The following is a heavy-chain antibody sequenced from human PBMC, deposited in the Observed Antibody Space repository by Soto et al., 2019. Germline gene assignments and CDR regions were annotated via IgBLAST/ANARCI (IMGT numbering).Heavy chain of an antibody. J-gene: IGHJ5*02. V-gene: IGHV4-34*01. CDR1: GGSFSGYY. D-gene: IGHD6-13*01. CDR3: AGSPIIAAAGTRMGWFDP. CDR2: MYESGSA. Sequence: QVQLQQWGAGLLKPSETLSLTCAVYGGSFSGYYWTWIRQPPGKGLACIGEMYESGSANYNPSLKSRVTISLDTPKNQFSLRLSSVTAADTAVYYCAGSPIIAAAGTRMGWFDPWGQGTLVTVSS.